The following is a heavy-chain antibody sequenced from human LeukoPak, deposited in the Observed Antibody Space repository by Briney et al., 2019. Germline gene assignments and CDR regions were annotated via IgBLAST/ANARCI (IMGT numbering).Heavy chain of an antibody. D-gene: IGHD2-15*01. CDR3: ARGVGPFDI. CDR1: GFTFSSYA. CDR2: ISSNGGST. V-gene: IGHV3-64*01. Sequence: GGSLRLSCAASGFTFSSYAMHWVRQAPRGGLEYVSAISSNGGSTYYANSVKGRFTISRDNSKNTLYLQMGSLRAEDMAVYYCARGVGPFDIWGQGTMVTVSS. J-gene: IGHJ3*02.